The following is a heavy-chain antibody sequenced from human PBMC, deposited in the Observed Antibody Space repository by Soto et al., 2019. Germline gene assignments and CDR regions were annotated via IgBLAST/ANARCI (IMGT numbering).Heavy chain of an antibody. V-gene: IGHV3-23*01. CDR2: IIGSGGGT. J-gene: IGHJ5*02. CDR3: TRYSSSSSGFDP. CDR1: GFTFKTYT. Sequence: EVQLLDSGGGSLQPGGSLRLSCAASGFTFKTYTMNWFRQAPGKGLEWVSAIIGSGGGTYYADSVKGRFTISRDNSKNTLYLQMNSLKTEDTAVYYCTRYSSSSSGFDPWGQGTLVTVSS. D-gene: IGHD6-6*01.